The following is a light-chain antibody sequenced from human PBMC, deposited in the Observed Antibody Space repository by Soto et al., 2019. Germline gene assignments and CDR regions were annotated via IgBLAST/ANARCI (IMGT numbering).Light chain of an antibody. CDR3: TSHTTTSPPVL. CDR2: DVR. CDR1: SSDVGAFNF. Sequence: QSALTQPASVSGSPGQSITISCTGTSSDVGAFNFVSWYQQHPGKAPKLMIYDVRHRPSGVSDRFSGSKPGNTASLTIYGLPAEDEADYYCTSHTTTSPPVLFGGGTKLTVL. V-gene: IGLV2-14*03. J-gene: IGLJ2*01.